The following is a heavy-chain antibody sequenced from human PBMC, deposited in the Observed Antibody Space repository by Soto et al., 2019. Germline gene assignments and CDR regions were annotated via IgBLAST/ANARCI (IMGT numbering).Heavy chain of an antibody. CDR2: IYYSGST. CDR3: ARASRDGFNAFDI. Sequence: QVQLQESGPGLVKPPQTLSLTCTVSGGSISSGGYYWSWIRQHPGKGLEWIGYIYYSGSTYYNPYLKSRVTISVDTSKNQFSLKLSSVTAADTAVYYCARASRDGFNAFDIWGQGTMVTVSS. J-gene: IGHJ3*02. V-gene: IGHV4-31*03. CDR1: GGSISSGGYY. D-gene: IGHD2-2*01.